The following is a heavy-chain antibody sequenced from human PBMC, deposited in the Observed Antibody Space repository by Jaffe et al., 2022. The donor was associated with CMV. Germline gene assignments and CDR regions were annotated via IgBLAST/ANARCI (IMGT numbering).Heavy chain of an antibody. J-gene: IGHJ2*01. CDR1: GFTVGSNY. CDR2: IYSGGST. CDR3: ARLFGYSSGWYFRYFDL. V-gene: IGHV3-53*01. D-gene: IGHD6-19*01. Sequence: EVQLVESGGGLIQPGGSLRLACAASGFTVGSNYMSWVRQAPGKGLEWVSIIYSGGSTYYADSVKGRFTISRDNSKNTLYLQMNSLRAEDTAVYYCARLFGYSSGWYFRYFDLWGRGTLVTVSS.